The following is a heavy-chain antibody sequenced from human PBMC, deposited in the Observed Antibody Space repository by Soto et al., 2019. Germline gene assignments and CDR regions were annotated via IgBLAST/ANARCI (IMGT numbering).Heavy chain of an antibody. CDR2: IYHSGST. CDR3: PRNPTSGPYWYFDL. Sequence: QVQLQESGPGLVKPSGTLSLTCAVSSGSISSSNWWSWVRQPPGKGLEWIGEIYHSGSTNYNPSLKSRVTISVDKSMNHFSRKLSSVSAADTAVYYCPRNPTSGPYWYFDLCVRGTLVTVSS. J-gene: IGHJ2*01. V-gene: IGHV4-4*02. CDR1: SGSISSSNW. D-gene: IGHD2-8*02.